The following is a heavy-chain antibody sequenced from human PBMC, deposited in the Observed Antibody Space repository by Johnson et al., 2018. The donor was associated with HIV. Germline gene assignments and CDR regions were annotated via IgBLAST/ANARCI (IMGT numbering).Heavy chain of an antibody. CDR3: AKGRREWDPTGAFDI. D-gene: IGHD1-26*01. J-gene: IGHJ3*02. CDR1: GFTFDDYA. CDR2: INWNSGSI. V-gene: IGHV3-9*01. Sequence: VQLVESGGGLVQPGRSLRLSCAASGFTFDDYAMHWVRQAPGKGLEWVSNINWNSGSIGYADSVKGRFTISRDNAKNSLFLQMNSLRAEDTALYYCAKGRREWDPTGAFDIWGQGTMVTVSS.